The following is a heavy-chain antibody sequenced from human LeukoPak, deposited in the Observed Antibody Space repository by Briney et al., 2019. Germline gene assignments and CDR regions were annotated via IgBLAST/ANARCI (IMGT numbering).Heavy chain of an antibody. D-gene: IGHD3-10*01. V-gene: IGHV4-61*08. J-gene: IGHJ6*03. CDR2: IYYSGST. CDR3: ARDRVPGYMDV. Sequence: SSETLSLTCTVSGGLISRIEYYWSWIRQPPGKGLEWIGYIYYSGSTNYNPSLKSRVTISVDTSKNQFSLKLSSVTAADTAVYYCARDRVPGYMDVWGKGTTVTVSS. CDR1: GGLISRIEYY.